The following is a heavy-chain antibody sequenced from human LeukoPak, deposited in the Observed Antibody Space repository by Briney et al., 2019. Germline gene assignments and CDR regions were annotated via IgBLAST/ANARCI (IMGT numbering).Heavy chain of an antibody. CDR2: FITIFGTA. Sequence: GASVKVCCKCSGYTFTIYGISWVRQAHGQGLEWMWVFITIFGTANYAQKFQGRVTITADGSTGTASMELRRMSSDAAAVYYCARVDPTWLPEWELLSRIELQIYYWGQGTLVTVSS. CDR1: GYTFTIYG. V-gene: IGHV1-69*13. CDR3: ARVDPTWLPEWELLSRIELQIYY. J-gene: IGHJ4*02. D-gene: IGHD1-26*01.